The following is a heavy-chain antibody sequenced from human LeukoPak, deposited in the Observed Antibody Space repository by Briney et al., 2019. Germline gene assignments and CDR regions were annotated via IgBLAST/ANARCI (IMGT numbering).Heavy chain of an antibody. CDR3: ARHPKGTDWFDP. CDR1: GGSISSSSYY. CDR2: IYYSGST. D-gene: IGHD3/OR15-3a*01. J-gene: IGHJ5*02. Sequence: SETLSLTCTVSGGSISSSSYYWGWIRQPPGKGLEWIGSIYYSGSTYYNLSLKSRVTISVDTSKNQFSLKLSSVTAADTAVYYCARHPKGTDWFDPWGQGTLVTVSS. V-gene: IGHV4-39*01.